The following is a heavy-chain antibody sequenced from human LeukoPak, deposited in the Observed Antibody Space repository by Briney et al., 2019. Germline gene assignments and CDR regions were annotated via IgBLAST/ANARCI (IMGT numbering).Heavy chain of an antibody. CDR3: ARVKGSGYRNSIDY. J-gene: IGHJ4*02. Sequence: PGGSLRLSCAASGFTFDDYAMNWVRQAPGKGLEWVSGINWNGGSTNYRDSVKGRFTISRDNAKNSLYLQMNSLRAEDTALYYWARVKGSGYRNSIDYWGQGTLVTVSS. CDR2: INWNGGST. V-gene: IGHV3-20*04. CDR1: GFTFDDYA. D-gene: IGHD3-3*01.